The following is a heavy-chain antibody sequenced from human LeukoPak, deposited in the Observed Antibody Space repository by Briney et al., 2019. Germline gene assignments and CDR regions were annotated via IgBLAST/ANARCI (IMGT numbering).Heavy chain of an antibody. CDR2: ISGSGTTI. J-gene: IGHJ4*01. CDR1: GFTFSGYE. CDR3: ARVMNFDN. D-gene: IGHD2-8*01. Sequence: QPGGSLRLSCEVSGFTFSGYEMNWVRQAPGKGLEWFTYISGSGTTIYYADSVKSRFTISRDTAKNSLYLQMNSLRAEDTGVYYCARVMNFDNWGQGTLVTVSS. V-gene: IGHV3-48*03.